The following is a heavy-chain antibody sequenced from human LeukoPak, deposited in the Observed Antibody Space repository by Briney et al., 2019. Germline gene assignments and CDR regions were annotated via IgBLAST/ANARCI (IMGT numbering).Heavy chain of an antibody. CDR1: GFTFSSYA. V-gene: IGHV3-23*01. CDR3: AKNPGSTQNRIFDY. CDR2: ISGSGGST. D-gene: IGHD1-14*01. J-gene: IGHJ4*02. Sequence: GGSLRLSCAASGFTFSSYAMSWVRQAPGKGLGWVSAISGSGGSTYYADSVKGRFTISRDNSKNTLYLQMNSLRAEDTAVYYCAKNPGSTQNRIFDYWGQGTLVTVSS.